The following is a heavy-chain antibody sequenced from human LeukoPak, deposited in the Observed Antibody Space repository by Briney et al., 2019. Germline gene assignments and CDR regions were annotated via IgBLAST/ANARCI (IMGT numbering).Heavy chain of an antibody. J-gene: IGHJ6*03. CDR2: MNPNSGNT. CDR3: ARATYDLGYYYMDV. D-gene: IGHD3-3*01. CDR1: GYTFTIYD. Sequence: ASVKVSCKASGYTFTIYDINWVRQAPGQGREWMGWMNPNSGNTGYAQKFQGRVTMTRNTSISTAYMELSSLRSEDTAVYYCARATYDLGYYYMDVWGKGTTVTVSS. V-gene: IGHV1-8*01.